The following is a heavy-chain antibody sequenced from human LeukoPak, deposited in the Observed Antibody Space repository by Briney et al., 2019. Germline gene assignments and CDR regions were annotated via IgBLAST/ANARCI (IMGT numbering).Heavy chain of an antibody. J-gene: IGHJ6*02. CDR3: ATYTHWVAGDV. Sequence: LGGSLRLSCAASGFTFSDSWMSWVRPAPGKGLEWVVNMNQDGSAKGYVDSVKGRFTISRDNARNSLYLQMSSLRPEDTAVYYCATYTHWVAGDVWGQGTTVTVSS. D-gene: IGHD3-16*01. CDR1: GFTFSDSW. V-gene: IGHV3-7*01. CDR2: MNQDGSAK.